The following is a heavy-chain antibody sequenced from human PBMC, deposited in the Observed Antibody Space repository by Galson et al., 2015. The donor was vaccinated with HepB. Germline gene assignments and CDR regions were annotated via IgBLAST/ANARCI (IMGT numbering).Heavy chain of an antibody. Sequence: SLRLSCAASGFTFSSYAMSWVRQAPGKGLEWVSAISGSSSYIYYADSVKGRFTISRDNAKNSLYLQMNSLRAEDTAVYYCARFASYYYGSGSTTPGDWGQGTLVTVSS. D-gene: IGHD3-10*01. CDR1: GFTFSSYA. V-gene: IGHV3-21*01. J-gene: IGHJ4*02. CDR3: ARFASYYYGSGSTTPGD. CDR2: ISGSSSYI.